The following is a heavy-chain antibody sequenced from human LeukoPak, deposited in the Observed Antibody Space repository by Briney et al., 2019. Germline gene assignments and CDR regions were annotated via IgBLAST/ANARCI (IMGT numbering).Heavy chain of an antibody. CDR2: ISSSSYI. J-gene: IGHJ4*02. CDR3: ARGYSGSYFPFDY. CDR1: GFTFSSYS. V-gene: IGHV3-21*01. Sequence: GGSLRLSCAASGFTFSSYSMNWVRQAPGKGLEWVSSISSSSYIYYADSVKGRFTISRDNAKNSLYLQMNSLRAEDTAVYYCARGYSGSYFPFDYWGQGTLVTVSS. D-gene: IGHD1-26*01.